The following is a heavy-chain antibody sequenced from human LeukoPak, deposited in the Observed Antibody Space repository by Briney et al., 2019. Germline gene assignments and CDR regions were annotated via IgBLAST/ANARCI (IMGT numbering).Heavy chain of an antibody. D-gene: IGHD3-10*01. CDR2: IYYSGST. CDR3: ARGGSGSYNDAFDI. V-gene: IGHV4-59*01. Sequence: SETLSLTCTVSGGSISSYYWSWIRQPPGKGLEWIGYIYYSGSTNYNPSLKSRVTISVDTSKNQFSLKLSSVTAADTAVYYCARGGSGSYNDAFDIWGQGTMVTVSS. J-gene: IGHJ3*02. CDR1: GGSISSYY.